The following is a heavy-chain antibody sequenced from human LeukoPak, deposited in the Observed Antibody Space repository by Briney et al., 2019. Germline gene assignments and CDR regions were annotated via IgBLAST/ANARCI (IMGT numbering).Heavy chain of an antibody. CDR1: GYTFTNYD. CDR2: MNPNSGNT. CDR3: ARRYCGGGSCYWDY. V-gene: IGHV1-8*01. J-gene: IGHJ4*02. Sequence: ASVKVSCKASGYTFTNYDINWVRQATGQGLGWMGWMNPNSGNTGYAQKFQGRVTMTRNTSISTAYMELSSLRSEDTAVYYCARRYCGGGSCYWDYWGQGSLVTVSS. D-gene: IGHD2-15*01.